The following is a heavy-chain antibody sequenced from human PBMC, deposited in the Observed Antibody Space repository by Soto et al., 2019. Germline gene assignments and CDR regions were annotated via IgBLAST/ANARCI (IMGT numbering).Heavy chain of an antibody. J-gene: IGHJ2*01. CDR2: IIPIFGTA. CDR1: GGTFSSYA. Sequence: ASVKVSWKASGGTFSSYAISWVRQAPGQGLEWMGGIIPIFGTANYAQKFQGRVTITADKSTSTAYMELSSLRSEDTAVYYCARFRPYSGSYLGYWYFDLWGRGTLVTVSS. V-gene: IGHV1-69*06. D-gene: IGHD1-26*01. CDR3: ARFRPYSGSYLGYWYFDL.